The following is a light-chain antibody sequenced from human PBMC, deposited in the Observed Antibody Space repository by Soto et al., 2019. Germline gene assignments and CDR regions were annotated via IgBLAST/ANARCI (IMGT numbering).Light chain of an antibody. J-gene: IGKJ4*01. CDR3: QQDYNLPT. CDR1: QSVSSSY. Sequence: EIGMTQSPATLSLSTGERATLSCRASQSVSSSYLSWYQQKPGQAPRLLIYGASTRATGIPARFSGSGSGTDFTLTISSLQPEDFAVYYCQQDYNLPTFGGGTKVDIK. V-gene: IGKV3D-7*01. CDR2: GAS.